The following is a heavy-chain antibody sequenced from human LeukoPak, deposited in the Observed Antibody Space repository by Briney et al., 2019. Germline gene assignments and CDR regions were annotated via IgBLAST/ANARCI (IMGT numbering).Heavy chain of an antibody. CDR1: GGSISSYY. Sequence: SETLSLTCTVSGGSISSYYWSWIRQPPGKGLEWIGYIYYSGSTNYNPSLKSRVTISVDTSKNQFSLKLSSVTAADTAVYYRARHVGITIFGAVAEYIDVWGKGTTVTVSS. J-gene: IGHJ6*03. CDR2: IYYSGST. CDR3: ARHVGITIFGAVAEYIDV. V-gene: IGHV4-59*08. D-gene: IGHD3-3*01.